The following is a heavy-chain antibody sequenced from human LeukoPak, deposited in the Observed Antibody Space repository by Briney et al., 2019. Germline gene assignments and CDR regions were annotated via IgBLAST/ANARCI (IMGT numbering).Heavy chain of an antibody. CDR1: GFTVSSNY. CDR3: ARGFVLGYCSSTSCPDY. Sequence: GGSLRLSCAASGFTVSSNYKSWVRQAPGKGLEWVSVIYSGGSTYYADSVKGRFTISRDNSKNTLYLQMNSLRAEDTAVYYCARGFVLGYCSSTSCPDYWGQGTLVTVSS. D-gene: IGHD2-2*01. V-gene: IGHV3-66*02. CDR2: IYSGGST. J-gene: IGHJ4*02.